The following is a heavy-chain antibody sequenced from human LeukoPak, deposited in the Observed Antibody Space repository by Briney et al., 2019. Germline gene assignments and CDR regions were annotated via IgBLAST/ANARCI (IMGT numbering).Heavy chain of an antibody. CDR1: GGSISSYY. J-gene: IGHJ4*02. Sequence: PSETLSLTCTVSGGSISSYYWSWIRQPPGKGLEWIGYIYTSGSTNYNPSLKSRVTISVDTSKNQFSLKLSSVIAADTAVNYCAGGSYPQIDYWGQGTLVTVSS. V-gene: IGHV4-4*09. CDR2: IYTSGST. D-gene: IGHD1-26*01. CDR3: AGGSYPQIDY.